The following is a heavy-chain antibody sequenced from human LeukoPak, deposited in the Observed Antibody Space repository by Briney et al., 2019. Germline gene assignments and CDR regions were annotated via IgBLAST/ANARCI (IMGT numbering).Heavy chain of an antibody. D-gene: IGHD4-17*01. CDR3: ASHGDYVYNWFDP. CDR2: ISWNSGSI. V-gene: IGHV3-9*01. CDR1: GFTFDDYA. Sequence: QPGRSLRLSCAASGFTFDDYAMHWVRQAPGKGLEWVSGISWNSGSIGYADSVKGRFTISRDNAKNSLYLQMNSLRAEDTAVYYCASHGDYVYNWFDPWGQGTLVTVSS. J-gene: IGHJ5*02.